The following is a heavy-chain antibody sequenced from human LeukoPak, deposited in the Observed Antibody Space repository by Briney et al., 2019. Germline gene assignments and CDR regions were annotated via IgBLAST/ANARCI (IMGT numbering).Heavy chain of an antibody. CDR1: GFAFTSDW. J-gene: IGHJ4*02. V-gene: IGHV3-15*01. CDR2: VRGKADGGAK. D-gene: IGHD1-26*01. CDR3: TADWPGESYPIDY. Sequence: GLSLRLSCAACGFAFTSDWMSLVRQAPGTGLEWVGGVRGKADGGAKDYAAPVKDRFIILTDDSNNMQYFQMNSLKTDETAVYFCTADWPGESYPIDYWGQGILVTVSS.